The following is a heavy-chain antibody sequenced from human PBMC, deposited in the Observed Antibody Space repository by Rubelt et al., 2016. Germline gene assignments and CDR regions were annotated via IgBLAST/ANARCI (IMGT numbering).Heavy chain of an antibody. CDR1: GGTFSSYA. CDR2: IIPVFGTA. D-gene: IGHD6-6*01. V-gene: IGHV1-69*01. J-gene: IGHJ4*02. CDR3: VTTRAIRPYYFDY. Sequence: QVQLVQSGAEVKKPGSSVKVSCKASGGTFSSYAISWVRQAPGQGLEWMGGIIPVFGTAKYAQKFQGRITMNVDESTSTAYMELSSLRSEDTAVYYCVTTRAIRPYYFDYWGQGTLVIVSS.